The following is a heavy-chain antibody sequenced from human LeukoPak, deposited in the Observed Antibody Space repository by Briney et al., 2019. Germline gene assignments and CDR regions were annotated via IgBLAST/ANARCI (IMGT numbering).Heavy chain of an antibody. CDR3: ARVLAAAAHFDY. CDR2: IRYSGST. D-gene: IGHD6-25*01. CDR1: GGSFSGYY. V-gene: IGHV4-34*01. Sequence: SETLSLTCAVYGGSFSGYYWSWIRQPPGKGLEWIGSIRYSGSTYYNPSLKSRITMSADTSKNQVSLKLTSVTAADTAVYYCARVLAAAAHFDYWGQGTLVTV. J-gene: IGHJ4*02.